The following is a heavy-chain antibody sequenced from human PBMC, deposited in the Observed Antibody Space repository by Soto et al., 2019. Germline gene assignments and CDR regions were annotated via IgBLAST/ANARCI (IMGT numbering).Heavy chain of an antibody. Sequence: TLSLTCAVYGGSFSGYYWSWIRQPPGKGLEWIGEINHSGSTNYNPSLKSRVTISVDTSKNQFSLKLSSVTAADTAVYYCATHGPYGSGSYYYFFDYWGQGTLVTVSS. CDR1: GGSFSGYY. CDR2: INHSGST. J-gene: IGHJ4*02. CDR3: ATHGPYGSGSYYYFFDY. V-gene: IGHV4-34*01. D-gene: IGHD3-10*01.